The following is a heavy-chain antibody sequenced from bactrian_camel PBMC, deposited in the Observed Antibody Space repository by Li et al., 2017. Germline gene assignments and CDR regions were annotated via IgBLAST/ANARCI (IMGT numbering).Heavy chain of an antibody. J-gene: IGHJ4*01. CDR3: ATAAY. V-gene: IGHV3S53*01. D-gene: IGHD4*01. CDR2: FYRGDRT. Sequence: HVQLVESGGGSVQAGGSLRLSCKGSTGIFCSVCMGWFRQVPGKEREEVAIFYRGDRTHRAESVTGRFTVSRDDAKKTLYLQLNSLKTEDTAVYYCATAAYWSQGTQVTVS. CDR1: TGIFCSVC.